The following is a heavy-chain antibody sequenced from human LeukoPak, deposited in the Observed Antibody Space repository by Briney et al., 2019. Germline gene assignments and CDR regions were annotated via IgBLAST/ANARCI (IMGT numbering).Heavy chain of an antibody. CDR1: GGSISGTDSY. D-gene: IGHD6-13*01. CDR2: ISYSGAT. J-gene: IGHJ4*02. CDR3: ARHHPIAPGTYSAY. V-gene: IGHV4-39*01. Sequence: SETLSLTCNVSGGSISGTDSYWGWLRQSPEKGLQWVGTISYSGATYDNPARKSRVTIYENTTKNQFSLRLTSVTAADTAVYYCARHHPIAPGTYSAYWGQGTLVTVSS.